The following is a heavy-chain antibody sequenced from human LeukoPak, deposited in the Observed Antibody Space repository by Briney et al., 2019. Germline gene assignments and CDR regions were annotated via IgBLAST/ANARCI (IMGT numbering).Heavy chain of an antibody. CDR3: ARDPLIAAAAVGYFDY. Sequence: PGGSLRLSCAASGFTFSSYGMHWVRQAPGKGLEWVAVIWYDGSNKYYADSVKGRFTISRDNSKNTLYLQMNSLRAEDTAVYYCARDPLIAAAAVGYFDYWGQGTLVTVSS. D-gene: IGHD6-13*01. V-gene: IGHV3-33*08. CDR1: GFTFSSYG. CDR2: IWYDGSNK. J-gene: IGHJ4*02.